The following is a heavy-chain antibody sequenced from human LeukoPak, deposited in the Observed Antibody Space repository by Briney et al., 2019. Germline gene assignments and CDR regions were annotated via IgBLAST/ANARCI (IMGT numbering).Heavy chain of an antibody. CDR3: AREGHYYDSSGYYFLGGFDY. D-gene: IGHD3-22*01. V-gene: IGHV1-18*01. J-gene: IGHJ4*02. CDR1: GYTFISYG. CDR2: ISAYNGNT. Sequence: ASVKVSCKASGYTFISYGISWVRQAPGQGLEWMGWISAYNGNTNYAQKLQGRVTMTTDKSTSTAYMELRSLTSDDTAVYYCAREGHYYDSSGYYFLGGFDYWGQGILVTVSS.